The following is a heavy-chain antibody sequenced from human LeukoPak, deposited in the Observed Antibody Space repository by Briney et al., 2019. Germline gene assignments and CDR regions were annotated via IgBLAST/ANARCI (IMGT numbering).Heavy chain of an antibody. J-gene: IGHJ5*02. CDR3: ARLSPRFDP. CDR2: INHSGST. V-gene: IGHV4-34*01. CDR1: GGSFSGYY. Sequence: ASETLSLTCAVYGGSFSGYYWSWIRQPPGKGLEWIGEINHSGSTNYNPSLKSRVTISVDTSKNQFSLKLSSVTAADTAVYYCARLSPRFDPWGQGTLVTVSS.